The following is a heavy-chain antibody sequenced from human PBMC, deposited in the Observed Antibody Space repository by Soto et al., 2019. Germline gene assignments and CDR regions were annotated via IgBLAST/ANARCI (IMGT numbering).Heavy chain of an antibody. D-gene: IGHD2-15*01. V-gene: IGHV3-15*01. CDR1: GFTFSNAW. J-gene: IGHJ4*02. CDR2: IKSKTDGGTT. CDR3: LKVVAAAKPFDY. Sequence: EVQLVESGGGLVKPGGSLRLSCAASGFTFSNAWISWVRQAPGKGLEWDGRIKSKTDGGTTDYAAPVKGRFTISRDDSKNTLYLQMNSLKTVDTAVYYCLKVVAAAKPFDYWGQGTLVTVSS.